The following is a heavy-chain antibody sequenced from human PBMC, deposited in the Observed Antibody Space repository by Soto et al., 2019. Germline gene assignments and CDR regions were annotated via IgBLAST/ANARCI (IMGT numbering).Heavy chain of an antibody. CDR2: ISSSSSTI. CDR3: ARDPGSGWFNFDY. CDR1: GFTFSSYI. J-gene: IGHJ4*02. V-gene: IGHV3-48*01. Sequence: EVQLVEAGGGLVQPGGSLRLSCAASGFTFSSYIMNWVRQAAGKGLEWVSYISSSSSTIYYADSVKGRFTISRDNAKNSLYLQMNSLRTEDTAVYYCARDPGSGWFNFDYWGQGTLVTVSS. D-gene: IGHD6-19*01.